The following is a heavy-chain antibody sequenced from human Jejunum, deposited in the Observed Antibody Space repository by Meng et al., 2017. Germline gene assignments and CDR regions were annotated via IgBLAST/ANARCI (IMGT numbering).Heavy chain of an antibody. Sequence: QVQLQESGPGLVRPSPSLSLSCTVSGGSVSTAGYYWGWIRQSPGKGLEWIGSIFYSGTTYYNPSLKSRVTISIDTSKNQFSLKMNSVTAADTAVYYCARDTAGFGPWGQGTLVTVSS. CDR1: GGSVSTAGYY. CDR2: IFYSGTT. CDR3: ARDTAGFGP. J-gene: IGHJ5*02. V-gene: IGHV4-39*07. D-gene: IGHD6-13*01.